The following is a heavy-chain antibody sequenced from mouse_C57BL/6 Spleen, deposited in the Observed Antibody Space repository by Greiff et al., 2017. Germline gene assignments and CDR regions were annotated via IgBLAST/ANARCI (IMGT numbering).Heavy chain of an antibody. Sequence: EVHLVESEGGLVQPGSSMKLSCTASGFTFSDYYMAWVRPVPEKGLEWVSNINFDGSSTYYLDSLKSRFIISRENAKNILYLQMSSLKSEDTATYYCAREGITTVVDYYFDYWGQGTTLTVSS. D-gene: IGHD1-1*01. CDR3: AREGITTVVDYYFDY. J-gene: IGHJ2*01. CDR1: GFTFSDYY. V-gene: IGHV5-16*01. CDR2: INFDGSST.